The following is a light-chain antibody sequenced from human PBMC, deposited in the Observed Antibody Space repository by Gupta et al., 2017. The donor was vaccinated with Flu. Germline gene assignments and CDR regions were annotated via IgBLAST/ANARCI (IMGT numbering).Light chain of an antibody. CDR2: YAS. CDR3: RHGDSLPRT. Sequence: QGFQSVTPKEKVTSTFRASQQIGRNLAWYQQKPDQSPKLLIKYASQYGSGVPSRFSGSGFGTNFTLTINGLEAEDAATYYCRHGDSLPRTFGQGTKLAIK. J-gene: IGKJ2*01. V-gene: IGKV6-21*01. CDR1: QQIGRN.